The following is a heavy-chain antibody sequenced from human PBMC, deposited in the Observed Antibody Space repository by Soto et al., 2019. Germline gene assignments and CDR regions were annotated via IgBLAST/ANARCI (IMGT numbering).Heavy chain of an antibody. V-gene: IGHV3-15*07. CDR3: TTDLGYYDSSGYAGAWYFDL. D-gene: IGHD3-22*01. J-gene: IGHJ2*01. CDR2: IKSKTDGGTT. CDR1: GVTFSNAW. Sequence: GGSLRLSCAASGVTFSNAWMNWVRQAPGKGLEWVGRIKSKTDGGTTDYAAPVKGRFTISRDDSKNTLYLQMNSLKTEDTAVYYCTTDLGYYDSSGYAGAWYFDLWGRGTLVTVSS.